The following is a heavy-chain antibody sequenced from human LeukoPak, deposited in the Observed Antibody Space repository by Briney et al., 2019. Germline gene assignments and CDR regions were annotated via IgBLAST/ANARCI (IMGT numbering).Heavy chain of an antibody. V-gene: IGHV4-59*11. Sequence: SETLSLTCAVSADSFSSHYWTWIRQSPGKGLEWIGYISYIGSTNYNPSLKSRVTISIDTSNNQFSLKLRSVTAADTAVYYCARDLVTVTKGFYSWGQGTMVSVSS. J-gene: IGHJ3*02. CDR3: ARDLVTVTKGFYS. CDR2: ISYIGST. CDR1: ADSFSSHY. D-gene: IGHD4-17*01.